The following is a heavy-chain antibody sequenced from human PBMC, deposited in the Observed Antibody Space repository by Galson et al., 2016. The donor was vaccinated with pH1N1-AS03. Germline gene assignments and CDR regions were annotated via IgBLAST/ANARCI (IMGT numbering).Heavy chain of an antibody. D-gene: IGHD1-26*01. CDR1: AGTFSSYG. J-gene: IGHJ6*02. Sequence: SCKASAGTFSSYGITWVRQATGQGLEWMGGVIPIFGTSNYAQRFQGRVTITADESTSTAYMELSSLRSDDTAVYYCGTEGYTGSLDRIDLNYNGMDVWGQGPTVTVSS. CDR3: GTEGYTGSLDRIDLNYNGMDV. CDR2: VIPIFGTS. V-gene: IGHV1-69*01.